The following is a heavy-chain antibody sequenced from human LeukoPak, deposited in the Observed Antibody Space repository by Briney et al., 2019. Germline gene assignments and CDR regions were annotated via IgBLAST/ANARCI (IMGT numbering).Heavy chain of an antibody. J-gene: IGHJ6*02. D-gene: IGHD6-13*01. CDR2: ISGSAGST. V-gene: IGHV3-23*01. CDR1: GFTFSGYA. CDR3: AKGGVAADGTPSHGMDV. Sequence: GGSLRLSCAASGFTFSGYAMSWVRQAPGKGLEWVSAISGSAGSTYYADSVKGRFTISRDNSKNTLYLQMNSLRAEDTAVYYCAKGGVAADGTPSHGMDVWGQGTTVTVSS.